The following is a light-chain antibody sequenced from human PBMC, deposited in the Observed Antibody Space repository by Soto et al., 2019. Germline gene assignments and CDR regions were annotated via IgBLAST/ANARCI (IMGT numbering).Light chain of an antibody. V-gene: IGKV3-15*01. CDR1: QSVGNN. CDR3: QRYNNWPLT. CDR2: DAS. J-gene: IGKJ4*01. Sequence: ELVMTQSPATLSVSPGERATLSCRASQSVGNNLAWYQQKAGQAPRLLIYDASTRATGIPARFSGSGSGTEFTLTINSLQSEDFAVYYCQRYNNWPLTFGGGTKVDIK.